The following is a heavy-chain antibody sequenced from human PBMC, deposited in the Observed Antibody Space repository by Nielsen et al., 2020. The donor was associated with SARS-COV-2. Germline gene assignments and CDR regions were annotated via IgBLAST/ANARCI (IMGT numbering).Heavy chain of an antibody. CDR2: ISSSSYI. D-gene: IGHD6-13*01. Sequence: GESLKISCAASGFTFSSYSMNWVRQAPGKGLEWVSSISSSSYIYYADSVKGRFTISRDNAKNSLYLQMNSLRAEDTAVYYCVRGPRSAAAGTGNYFDYWGQGTLVTVSS. V-gene: IGHV3-21*01. CDR1: GFTFSSYS. J-gene: IGHJ4*02. CDR3: VRGPRSAAAGTGNYFDY.